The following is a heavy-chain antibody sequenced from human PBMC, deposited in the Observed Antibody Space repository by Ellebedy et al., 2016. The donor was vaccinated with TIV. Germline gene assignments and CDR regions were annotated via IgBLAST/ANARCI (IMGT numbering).Heavy chain of an antibody. CDR2: IGTTGAYI. CDR3: AKNNGGSGPNWFAP. J-gene: IGHJ5*02. Sequence: GGSLRLXXAASGFSFSSYRMNWVRQTPERGLEWVSSIGTTGAYIFYADSVKGRFTISRDNAKNSFYLEMTNLRGEDTATYYCAKNNGGSGPNWFAPWGQGTLVTVSS. CDR1: GFSFSSYR. V-gene: IGHV3-21*06. D-gene: IGHD2-15*01.